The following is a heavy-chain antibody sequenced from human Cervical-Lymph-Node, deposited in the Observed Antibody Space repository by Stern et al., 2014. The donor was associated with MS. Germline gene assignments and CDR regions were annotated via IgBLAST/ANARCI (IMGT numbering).Heavy chain of an antibody. V-gene: IGHV3-30*18. Sequence: VQLEESGGGVVQPGRSLRLSCAASGFTFSSYGMHWVRQAPGKGLEWVAVISYDGSNKYYADAVKGRFTISRDNSKNTLYLQMNSLRAEDTAMYYCAKDSTVTIFDYWGQGTLVTVSS. CDR2: ISYDGSNK. D-gene: IGHD4-17*01. CDR3: AKDSTVTIFDY. J-gene: IGHJ4*02. CDR1: GFTFSSYG.